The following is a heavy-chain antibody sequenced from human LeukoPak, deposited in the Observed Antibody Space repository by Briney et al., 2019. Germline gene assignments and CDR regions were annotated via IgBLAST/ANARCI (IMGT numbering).Heavy chain of an antibody. J-gene: IGHJ4*02. CDR2: IYTGGAT. V-gene: IGHV3-66*01. CDR3: ARGPRYCSSTSCSDFFDS. CDR1: GFTFSSYG. D-gene: IGHD2-2*01. Sequence: PGGSLRLSCAASGFTFSSYGMHWIRQAPGKGLEWVSVIYTGGATYYANSVKGRFTISRDNSKNTLSLQMNNLGAEDSAVYYCARGPRYCSSTSCSDFFDSWGQGTLVTVSS.